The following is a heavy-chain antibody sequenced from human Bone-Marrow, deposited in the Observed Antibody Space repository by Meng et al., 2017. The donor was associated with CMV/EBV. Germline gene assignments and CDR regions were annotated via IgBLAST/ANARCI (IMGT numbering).Heavy chain of an antibody. Sequence: GGSLRLSCAASGFTFSSSGMHWVRQAPGKGLEWVSVIYSGGSTYYADSVKGRFTISRDNSKNTMYLQMNSLRAEDTAVYYCARSLGVGFLEWLSPPGGMDVWGQGTTVTVSS. CDR1: GFTFSSSG. CDR3: ARSLGVGFLEWLSPPGGMDV. J-gene: IGHJ6*02. CDR2: IYSGGST. V-gene: IGHV3-53*01. D-gene: IGHD3-3*01.